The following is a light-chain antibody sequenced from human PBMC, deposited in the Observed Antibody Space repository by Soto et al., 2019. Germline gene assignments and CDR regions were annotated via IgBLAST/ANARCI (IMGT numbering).Light chain of an antibody. Sequence: DIQMTQSPSILSASVGDSVTITCRASQTIDSWVAWYQQKPGKAPKLLVYDATSLESGVSSRFSDSGYGTDFTLSINNLQPDDFATYYCQQYNRLITFGQGTRLEIK. J-gene: IGKJ5*01. V-gene: IGKV1-5*01. CDR1: QTIDSW. CDR3: QQYNRLIT. CDR2: DAT.